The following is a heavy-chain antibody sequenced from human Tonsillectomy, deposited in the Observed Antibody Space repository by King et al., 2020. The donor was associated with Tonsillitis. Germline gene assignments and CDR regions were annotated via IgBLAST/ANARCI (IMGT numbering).Heavy chain of an antibody. V-gene: IGHV3-23*04. D-gene: IGHD1-14*01. Sequence: VQLVESGGGLVQPGGSLRLSCAASGFPFSSYAMSWVRQAPGKGLEWGSAIIVIGGYTYYADSVKGRFTISRDNSKNTLYLQMNSLRAEDTAVYYCAKGITYSDYWGQGTLVTVSS. CDR1: GFPFSSYA. J-gene: IGHJ4*02. CDR3: AKGITYSDY. CDR2: IIVIGGYT.